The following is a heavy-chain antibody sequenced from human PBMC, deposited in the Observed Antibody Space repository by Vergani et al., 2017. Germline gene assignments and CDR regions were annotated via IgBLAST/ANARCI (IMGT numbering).Heavy chain of an antibody. CDR1: GFPFSTYG. V-gene: IGHV3-30*02. CDR3: AKPAIRPTVGGTDWGEFDY. CDR2: IQKDGIDK. D-gene: IGHD3-16*01. J-gene: IGHJ4*02. Sequence: QVQLVESGGGVVQPGESLRLSCAASGFPFSTYGMHWVRQAPGKGLEWVAFIQKDGIDKFYADSVRGRFTISRDISKNTLYLEMNSLIPEDTGVYFCAKPAIRPTVGGTDWGEFDYWGQGTLVTVSS.